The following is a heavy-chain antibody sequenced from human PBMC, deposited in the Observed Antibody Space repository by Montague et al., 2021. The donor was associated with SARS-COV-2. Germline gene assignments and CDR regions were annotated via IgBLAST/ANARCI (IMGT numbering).Heavy chain of an antibody. CDR3: ARNDYGGVDYKYYGMGV. CDR1: GFTFGNYW. V-gene: IGHV3-7*01. Sequence: SLTLSCAASGFTFGNYWMNWVRQAPGKVLEWVANIKQDGTEKYXXXSXXXRFXISRDNAKNSLYLQMNSLRADDTAVYYCARNDYGGVDYKYYGMGVWGQGATVTVSS. CDR2: IKQDGTEK. D-gene: IGHD4-17*01. J-gene: IGHJ6*02.